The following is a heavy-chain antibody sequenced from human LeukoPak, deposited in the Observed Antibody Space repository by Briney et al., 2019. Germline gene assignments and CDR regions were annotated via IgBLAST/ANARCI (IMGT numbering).Heavy chain of an antibody. D-gene: IGHD5-24*01. CDR1: GFSFSTSG. CDR2: IQYDGSNK. Sequence: GGSLRLSCAASGFSFSTSGIHWVRQAPGKGLDWVTFIQYDGSNKYYAESVKGRFTVSRDNSKNTLYLQMNSLRDEDTAVYYCAKGDAWLQYNDWGQGTLVTVSS. V-gene: IGHV3-30*02. CDR3: AKGDAWLQYND. J-gene: IGHJ4*02.